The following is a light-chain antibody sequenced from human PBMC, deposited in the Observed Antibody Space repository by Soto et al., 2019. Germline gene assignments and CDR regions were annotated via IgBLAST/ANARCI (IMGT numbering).Light chain of an antibody. Sequence: EIQMTQSNSTLSASVGDRFTITCLASQSISSWLACYQQKPGKAPKLLIYDASSLESGVPSRFSGSGSGTEFTLTISSLQPDYFATYYCQQYNSYSGTFGQGTKVDI. J-gene: IGKJ1*01. V-gene: IGKV1-5*01. CDR2: DAS. CDR1: QSISSW. CDR3: QQYNSYSGT.